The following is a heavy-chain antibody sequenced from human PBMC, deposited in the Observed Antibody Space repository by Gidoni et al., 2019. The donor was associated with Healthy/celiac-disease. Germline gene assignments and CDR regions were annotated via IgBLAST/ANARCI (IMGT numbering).Heavy chain of an antibody. CDR1: GGSLSSSSYY. D-gene: IGHD3-22*01. J-gene: IGHJ4*02. CDR3: ARGWYYYDSSGYDY. Sequence: QLQLQESGPGLVKPSETLSPTCTVSGGSLSSSSYYWGWIRQPPGKGLEWIGSIYYSGSTYYNPSLKSRVTISVDTSKNQFSLKLSSVTAADTAVYYCARGWYYYDSSGYDYWGQGTLVTVSS. CDR2: IYYSGST. V-gene: IGHV4-39*07.